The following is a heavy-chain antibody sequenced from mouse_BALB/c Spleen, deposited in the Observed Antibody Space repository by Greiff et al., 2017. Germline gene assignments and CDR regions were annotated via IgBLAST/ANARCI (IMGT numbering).Heavy chain of an antibody. CDR1: GFSLTSYG. V-gene: IGHV2-2*02. Sequence: QVQLQQSGPGLVQPSQSLSITCTVSGFSLTSYGVHWVRQSPGKGLEWLGVIWSGGSTDYNAAFISRLSISKDNSKSQVFFKMNSLQANDTAIYYCARIPPMITTKGYAMDYWGQGTSVTVSS. J-gene: IGHJ4*01. CDR3: ARIPPMITTKGYAMDY. CDR2: IWSGGST. D-gene: IGHD2-4*01.